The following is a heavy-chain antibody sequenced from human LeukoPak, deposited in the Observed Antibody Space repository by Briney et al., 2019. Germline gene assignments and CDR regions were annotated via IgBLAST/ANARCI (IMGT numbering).Heavy chain of an antibody. CDR2: INCKSGAT. J-gene: IGHJ3*02. V-gene: IGHV1-2*02. D-gene: IGHD3-22*01. CDR3: ARQSLDYYETLDAFDI. CDR1: EYTFTDYY. Sequence: ASVKVSCKASEYTFTDYYIHWMRQAPGQGLEWMGWINCKSGATSYAQKFRGRVTMTKDRPIRMAYMELSRLKSDDTAVYYCARQSLDYYETLDAFDIWGQGTVVTVSS.